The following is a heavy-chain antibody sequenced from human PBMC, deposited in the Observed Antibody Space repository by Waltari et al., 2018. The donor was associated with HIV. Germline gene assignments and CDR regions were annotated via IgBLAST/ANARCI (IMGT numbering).Heavy chain of an antibody. J-gene: IGHJ4*02. V-gene: IGHV3-43*01. CDR1: GFTFDDYT. Sequence: EVQLVESGGVVVQPGGSLRLSCAASGFTFDDYTMHWVRQAPGKGLEWVSLISWDGGSTYYADSVKGRFTISRDNSKNSLYLQMNSLRTEDTALYYCAKDQIPLGGCDHWGQGTLVTVSS. D-gene: IGHD6-19*01. CDR2: ISWDGGST. CDR3: AKDQIPLGGCDH.